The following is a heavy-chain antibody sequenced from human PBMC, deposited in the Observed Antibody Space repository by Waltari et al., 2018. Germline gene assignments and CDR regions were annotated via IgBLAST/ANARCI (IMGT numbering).Heavy chain of an antibody. CDR2: IVPLYDTT. Sequence: QVHLVQSGAEVKKPGSSVKVSCTASGGTCGSYPITWVRQAPGQGLEWMGGIVPLYDTTKYAQNFQGRVTITADKSTSTAYMELSSLRSEDTAIYYCAREDYGDYSFNYWGQGTLVTVST. CDR1: GGTCGSYP. CDR3: AREDYGDYSFNY. J-gene: IGHJ4*02. V-gene: IGHV1-69*06. D-gene: IGHD4-17*01.